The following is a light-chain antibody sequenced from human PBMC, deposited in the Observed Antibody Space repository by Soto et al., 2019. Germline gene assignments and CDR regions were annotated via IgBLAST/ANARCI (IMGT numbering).Light chain of an antibody. CDR3: QQRSNWPRYT. V-gene: IGKV3D-20*02. J-gene: IGKJ2*01. CDR2: GAS. Sequence: EIVLTQSPGTLSLSPGERATLSCRASQSVGSSYLAWYQQKPGQAPRLLIYGASSRATGIPARFSGRESGTDFTLTISSLEPEDFAVYYCQQRSNWPRYTFGQGTKVDIK. CDR1: QSVGSSY.